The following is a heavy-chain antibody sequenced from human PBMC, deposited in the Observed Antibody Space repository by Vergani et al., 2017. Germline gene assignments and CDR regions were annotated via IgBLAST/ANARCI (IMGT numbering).Heavy chain of an antibody. Sequence: QVQLVESGGGVVQPGRSLRLSCAASGFTFSSHAMHWVRQAPGKGLEWVAVISYDGSNKYYADSVKGRFTISRDNSKNTLYLQMNSLRAEDTAVYYCAKSIAVAGDYFDYWGQGTLVTVSS. CDR3: AKSIAVAGDYFDY. D-gene: IGHD6-19*01. J-gene: IGHJ4*02. CDR1: GFTFSSHA. CDR2: ISYDGSNK. V-gene: IGHV3-30-3*01.